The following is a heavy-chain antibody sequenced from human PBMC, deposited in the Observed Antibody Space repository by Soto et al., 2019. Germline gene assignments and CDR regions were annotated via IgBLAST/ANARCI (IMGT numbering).Heavy chain of an antibody. J-gene: IGHJ4*02. Sequence: GSLRLSCAASGFTFSSYSMNWVRQAPGKGLEWVSYISSSSTIYYADSVKGRFTISRDNAKNSLYLQMNSLRAEDTAVYYCARDWGFGMVDYWGQGTLVTVSS. CDR2: ISSSSTI. CDR1: GFTFSSYS. V-gene: IGHV3-48*01. D-gene: IGHD3-16*01. CDR3: ARDWGFGMVDY.